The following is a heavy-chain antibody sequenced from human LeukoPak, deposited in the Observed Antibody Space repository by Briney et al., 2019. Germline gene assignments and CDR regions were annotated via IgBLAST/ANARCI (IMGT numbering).Heavy chain of an antibody. Sequence: SVKVSCKASGYTFTGYYMHWVRQAPGQGLEWMGGIIPIFGTANYAQKFQGRVTITADESTSTAYMELSSLRSEDTAVYYCAESQYCSGGSCYESLYYWGQGTLVTVSS. CDR3: AESQYCSGGSCYESLYY. J-gene: IGHJ4*02. V-gene: IGHV1-69*13. CDR1: GYTFTGYY. D-gene: IGHD2-15*01. CDR2: IIPIFGTA.